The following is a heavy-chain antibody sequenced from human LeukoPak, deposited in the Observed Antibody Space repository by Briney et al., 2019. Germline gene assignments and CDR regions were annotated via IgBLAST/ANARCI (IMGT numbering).Heavy chain of an antibody. Sequence: ASVKVSCKASGGTFSSYAISWVRQAPGQGLEWMGGIIPIFGTANYAQKFQGRVTITADESTSTAYMELSSLRSEDTAVYYCAREIIVVVPVDYYYYGMDVWGQGTTVTVSS. D-gene: IGHD2-2*01. CDR2: IIPIFGTA. J-gene: IGHJ6*02. CDR3: AREIIVVVPVDYYYYGMDV. V-gene: IGHV1-69*13. CDR1: GGTFSSYA.